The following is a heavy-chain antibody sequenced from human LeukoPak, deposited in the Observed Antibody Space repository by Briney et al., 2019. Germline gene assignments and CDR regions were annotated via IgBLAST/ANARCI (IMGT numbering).Heavy chain of an antibody. Sequence: PSETLSLTCTVSGGSISSYYWSWIRQPPGKGLEWLGYIYYSGSTNYNPSLKSRVTISVDTSKNQFSLKLSSVTAADTAVYYCARVPDYCSSTSCYAAGGDYWGQGTLVTVSS. D-gene: IGHD2-2*01. CDR2: IYYSGST. CDR1: GGSISSYY. CDR3: ARVPDYCSSTSCYAAGGDY. J-gene: IGHJ4*02. V-gene: IGHV4-59*01.